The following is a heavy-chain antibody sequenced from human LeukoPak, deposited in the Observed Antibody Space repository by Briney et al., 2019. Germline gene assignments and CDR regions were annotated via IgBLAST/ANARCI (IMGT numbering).Heavy chain of an antibody. V-gene: IGHV3-23*01. D-gene: IGHD2-8*01. J-gene: IGHJ4*02. CDR2: ISDSIGST. Sequence: PRRSLRPSCAASVFTFSSVAMSRVRRAPGKGLEWVSAISDSIGSTSDADSAKGPFTISRDNSKYTLYLQMNSLRAEDSVVSSCAKDSSIGRYCTNGVCSRFDYWGQGTLVTVSS. CDR3: AKDSSIGRYCTNGVCSRFDY. CDR1: VFTFSSVA.